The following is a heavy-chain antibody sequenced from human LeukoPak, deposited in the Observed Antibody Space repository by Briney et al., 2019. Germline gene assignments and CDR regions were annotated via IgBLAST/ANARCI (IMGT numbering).Heavy chain of an antibody. D-gene: IGHD5-18*01. CDR2: ISSNGVST. CDR1: GFTFSSYA. Sequence: GGSLRLSCAASGFTFSSYAMHWVRQAPGTGLEYVSGISSNGVSTYYANSVKGRFTISRDNSKNTLYLQMGSLGAEDMAVYYCARNTSMSYYFDSWGQGTLVTVSS. J-gene: IGHJ4*02. CDR3: ARNTSMSYYFDS. V-gene: IGHV3-64*01.